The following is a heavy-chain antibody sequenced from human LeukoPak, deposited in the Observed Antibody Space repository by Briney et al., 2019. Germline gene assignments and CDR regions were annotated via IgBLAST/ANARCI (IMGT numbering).Heavy chain of an antibody. J-gene: IGHJ3*02. D-gene: IGHD5-18*01. CDR1: GYRFTNNW. CDR2: IYPGDSDT. CDR3: AIEGYSYTDGFDI. V-gene: IGHV5-51*01. Sequence: GESLKISCKGSGYRFTNNWIGWVRQMPGKGLEWIGIIYPGDSDTRYSPPFQGQVTISADKSISTAYLQWSSLRASDTAMYYCAIEGYSYTDGFDIWGQGTMVTVSS.